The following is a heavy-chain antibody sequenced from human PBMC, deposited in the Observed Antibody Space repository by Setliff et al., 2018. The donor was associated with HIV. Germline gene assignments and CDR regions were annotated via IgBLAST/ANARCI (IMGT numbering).Heavy chain of an antibody. CDR1: GFNFNYYG. CDR2: IWHDGSNK. D-gene: IGHD3-3*01. J-gene: IGHJ1*01. Sequence: GGSLRLSCETSGFNFNYYGMHWVRQAPGKGPEWVASIWHDGSNKYYVDSVEGRFTISRDNSKNTLYLQMNSLRAEDTAVYYCGNGPSLDLYFQHWGQGTLVTVSS. CDR3: GNGPSLDLYFQH. V-gene: IGHV3-33*06.